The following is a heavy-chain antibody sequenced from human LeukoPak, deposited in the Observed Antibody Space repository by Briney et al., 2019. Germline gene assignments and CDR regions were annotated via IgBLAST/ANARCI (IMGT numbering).Heavy chain of an antibody. CDR1: GGSFSGYY. V-gene: IGHV4-34*01. Sequence: SETLSLTCAVYGGSFSGYYWSWIRQPPGKGLEWIWEINHSGSTNYNPSLKSRVTISVDTSKNQFSLKLSSVTATDTAVYYCARGGPIMVRGVTGFDPWGQGTLVTVSS. J-gene: IGHJ5*02. CDR2: INHSGST. CDR3: ARGGPIMVRGVTGFDP. D-gene: IGHD3-10*01.